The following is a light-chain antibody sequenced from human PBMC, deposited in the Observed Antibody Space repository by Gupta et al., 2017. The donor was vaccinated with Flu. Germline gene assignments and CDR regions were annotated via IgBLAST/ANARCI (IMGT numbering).Light chain of an antibody. CDR1: KLGDKY. V-gene: IGLV3-1*01. CDR3: QACDSITVV. Sequence: SYELTQPPSVSVSPGQTASITCSGDKLGDKYACWYQQKPGQYPVLVIYQDSKRPSGIPERFSGSNSGNTATLTISGTQAMDEADYYCQACDSITVVFGGGTKLTVL. J-gene: IGLJ2*01. CDR2: QDS.